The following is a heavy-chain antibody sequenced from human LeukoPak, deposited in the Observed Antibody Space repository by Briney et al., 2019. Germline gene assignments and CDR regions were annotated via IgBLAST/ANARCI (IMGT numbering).Heavy chain of an antibody. V-gene: IGHV1-24*01. J-gene: IGHJ3*02. CDR2: FDPEDGET. D-gene: IGHD6-19*01. CDR1: GYTRTELS. CDR3: ATRRGWNDAFDI. Sequence: ASVKVSCKVSGYTRTELSLHLLRQAPGKGLEWMGGFDPEDGETIYAQKFQGRVTMTEDTSTDTAYMELSSLRSEDTAVYYCATRRGWNDAFDIWGQGTMVTVSS.